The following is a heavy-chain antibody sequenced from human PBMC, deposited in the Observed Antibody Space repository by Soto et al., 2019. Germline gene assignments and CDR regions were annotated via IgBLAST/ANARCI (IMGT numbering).Heavy chain of an antibody. D-gene: IGHD3-9*01. V-gene: IGHV5-10-1*01. CDR2: IDPSDSYT. CDR1: GYSLTNHW. J-gene: IGHJ6*02. Sequence: GESLKISCKESGYSLTNHWISWVRQMPGKGLEWMGRIDPSDSYTKYSPSFQGHVTISADKSINTAYLQWSSLKASDTAMYYCARQMANYDILTGYDYYYYGMDVWGQGPTVTVYS. CDR3: ARQMANYDILTGYDYYYYGMDV.